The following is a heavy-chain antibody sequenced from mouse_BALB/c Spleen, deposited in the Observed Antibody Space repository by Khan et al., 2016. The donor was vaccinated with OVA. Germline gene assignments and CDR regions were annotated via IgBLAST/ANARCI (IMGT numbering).Heavy chain of an antibody. J-gene: IGHJ2*01. CDR2: INRGSSTI. CDR3: ARGNWAY. CDR1: GFTFSSFG. D-gene: IGHD4-1*01. V-gene: IGHV5-17*02. Sequence: EVKLLESGGGLVQPGGSRKLSCAASGFTFSSFGMHWVRQAPEKGLEWVAYINRGSSTIYYADPVKGRFTISRDNPKNTLFLQMTSLRSEDTAMYYCARGNWAYWGQGTTLTVSS.